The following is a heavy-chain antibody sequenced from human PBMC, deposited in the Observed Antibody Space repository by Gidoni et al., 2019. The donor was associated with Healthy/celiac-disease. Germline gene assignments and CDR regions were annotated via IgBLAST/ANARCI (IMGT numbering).Heavy chain of an antibody. CDR2: IYSGGST. CDR3: ARDLGGHSDAFDI. Sequence: EVQLVESGGGLVQPGGSLRLSCASSGFTVSSNYMSWVRQAPGKGLEWVSVIYSGGSTYYADSVKGRFTISRDNSKNTLYLQMNSLRAEDTAVYYCARDLGGHSDAFDIWGQGTMVTVS. CDR1: GFTVSSNY. J-gene: IGHJ3*02. V-gene: IGHV3-66*01. D-gene: IGHD2-15*01.